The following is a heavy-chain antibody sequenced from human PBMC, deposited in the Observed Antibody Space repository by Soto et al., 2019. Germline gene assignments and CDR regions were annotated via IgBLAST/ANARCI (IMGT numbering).Heavy chain of an antibody. CDR2: INPSGGST. CDR1: GYTFTSYY. CDR3: ARVGCSGGSCYSIYY. Sequence: QVQLVQSGAEVKKPGASVKVSCKASGYTFTSYYMHWVRQAPGQGLEWMGIINPSGGSTSYAQKFQGRVTMTRDTSTSTVYMELSSLRSEDTAVYYCARVGCSGGSCYSIYYWGQGTLVTVSS. J-gene: IGHJ4*02. D-gene: IGHD2-15*01. V-gene: IGHV1-46*01.